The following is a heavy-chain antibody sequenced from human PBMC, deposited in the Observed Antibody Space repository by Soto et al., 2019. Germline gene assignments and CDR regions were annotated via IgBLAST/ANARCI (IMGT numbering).Heavy chain of an antibody. V-gene: IGHV1-18*01. J-gene: IGHJ4*02. CDR3: ATAAEYAYRNEASSYFDY. CDR1: GYSFINYG. D-gene: IGHD1-26*01. Sequence: ASVKVSCKASGYSFINYGISWVRQAPGQGLEWMGWVSTYNGNTNYAQKFQGRVTMTTDTSTRTAYMELRSLRSDDTAVYYCATAAEYAYRNEASSYFDYWGQGTLVTVSS. CDR2: VSTYNGNT.